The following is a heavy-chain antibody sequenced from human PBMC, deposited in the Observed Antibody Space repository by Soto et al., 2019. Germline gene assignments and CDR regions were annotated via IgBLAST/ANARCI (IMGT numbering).Heavy chain of an antibody. Sequence: EVQLVESGGGLVQPGGSLRLSCAASGFTVSSNYMSWVRQAQGKGLEWVSVIYSGGSTYYADSVKGRFTISRDNSKNTLYLQMNSLRAEDTAVYYCARDRDYGDSSDYWGQGTLVIVSS. CDR1: GFTVSSNY. CDR3: ARDRDYGDSSDY. CDR2: IYSGGST. J-gene: IGHJ4*02. V-gene: IGHV3-66*01. D-gene: IGHD4-17*01.